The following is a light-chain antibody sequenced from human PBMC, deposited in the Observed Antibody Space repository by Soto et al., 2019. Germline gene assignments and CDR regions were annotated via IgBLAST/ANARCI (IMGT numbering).Light chain of an antibody. V-gene: IGLV2-14*01. Sequence: QSALTQSASVSGSPGQSITISCTGTNSDVGAYNYVSWYQQHPGKAPKLMIYDVSNRPSGVSNRFSGSKSGNTASLTISGLRAEDEADYYCSSYTSSSTRVFGGGTKLTVL. CDR2: DVS. CDR3: SSYTSSSTRV. CDR1: NSDVGAYNY. J-gene: IGLJ2*01.